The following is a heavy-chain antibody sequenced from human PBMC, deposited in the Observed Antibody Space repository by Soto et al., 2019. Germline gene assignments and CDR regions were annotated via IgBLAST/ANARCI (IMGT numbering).Heavy chain of an antibody. V-gene: IGHV3-48*02. D-gene: IGHD3-22*01. CDR1: GFTFSSYS. J-gene: IGHJ4*02. Sequence: GGSLRLSCAASGFTFSSYSMNWVRQAPGKGLEWVSYISSSSSTIYYADSVKGRFTISRDNAKNSLYLQMNSLRDEDTAVYYCARWPYHYDSSGYFGPFDYWGQGTLVTVSS. CDR3: ARWPYHYDSSGYFGPFDY. CDR2: ISSSSSTI.